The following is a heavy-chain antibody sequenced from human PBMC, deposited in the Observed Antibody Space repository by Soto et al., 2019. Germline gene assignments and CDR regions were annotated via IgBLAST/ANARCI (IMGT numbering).Heavy chain of an antibody. CDR3: VRARYFTDSSGYTRCFDL. D-gene: IGHD3-22*01. V-gene: IGHV3-72*01. CDR2: CRYQLRGNTT. J-gene: IGHJ4*02. Sequence: PGGSLRLSGVASGFTLSDHYIDWVRQAAGRGLEGVGRCRYQLRGNTTQLDGAERGRFTTTREDAKNPVHLKMNRLESDDTAVYYCVRARYFTDSSGYTRCFDLWGQGTLVTVSS. CDR1: GFTLSDHY.